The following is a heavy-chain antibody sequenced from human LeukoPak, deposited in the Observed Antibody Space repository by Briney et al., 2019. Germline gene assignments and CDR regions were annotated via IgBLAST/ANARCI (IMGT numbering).Heavy chain of an antibody. D-gene: IGHD4-17*01. CDR2: IYYSGST. Sequence: SETLSLTCTVSGGSISSYYWSWIWQPPGKGLEWIGYIYYSGSTNYNPSLKSRVTISVDTSKNQFSLKLSSVTAADTAVYYCARGPPGYGDYEYFDYWGQGTLVTVSS. J-gene: IGHJ4*02. V-gene: IGHV4-59*01. CDR1: GGSISSYY. CDR3: ARGPPGYGDYEYFDY.